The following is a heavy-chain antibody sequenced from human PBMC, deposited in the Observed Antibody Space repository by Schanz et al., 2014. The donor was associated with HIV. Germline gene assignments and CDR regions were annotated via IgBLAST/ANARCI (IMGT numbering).Heavy chain of an antibody. CDR1: GFTFSSYA. CDR3: ARETVNYYYGMDV. D-gene: IGHD4-4*01. V-gene: IGHV3-23*01. J-gene: IGHJ6*02. CDR2: ISGSGIST. Sequence: EVQLLESGGGLVQPGGSLRLSCAASGFTFSSYAMSWVRQAPGKGLEWVSVISGSGISTYYADSVKGRLTISRDNSKNTLYLQMNSLRAEDTAVYYCARETVNYYYGMDVWGQGTTVTVSS.